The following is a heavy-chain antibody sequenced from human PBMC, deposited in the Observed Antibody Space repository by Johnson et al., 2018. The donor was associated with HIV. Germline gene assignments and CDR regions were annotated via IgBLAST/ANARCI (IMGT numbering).Heavy chain of an antibody. CDR3: AKTPRGHAFDI. CDR2: ISYDGSYK. CDR1: GFTFSTYA. D-gene: IGHD2-15*01. J-gene: IGHJ3*02. V-gene: IGHV3-30*04. Sequence: QVQLVESGGGVVQPGRSLRLSCAASGFTFSTYAMHWVRQAPGKGLEWVAIISYDGSYKYYADSVKGRFTISRDNSKNTLYLHMNSLRAEDTAVYYCAKTPRGHAFDIWGQGTMVTVSS.